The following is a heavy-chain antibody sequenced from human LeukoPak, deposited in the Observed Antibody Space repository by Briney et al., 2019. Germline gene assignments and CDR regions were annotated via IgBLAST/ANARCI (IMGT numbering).Heavy chain of an antibody. CDR1: GFTFSSYA. V-gene: IGHV3-30-3*01. D-gene: IGHD6-13*01. J-gene: IGHJ4*02. CDR3: AIPRDSSSWYYFDY. Sequence: GGSLRLSCAASGFTFSSYAMHWVRQAPGKGLEWVAVISYDGSNKYYADSVKGRFTISRDNSKNTLYLQMNSLRAEDTAVYYCAIPRDSSSWYYFDYWGQGTLVTVSS. CDR2: ISYDGSNK.